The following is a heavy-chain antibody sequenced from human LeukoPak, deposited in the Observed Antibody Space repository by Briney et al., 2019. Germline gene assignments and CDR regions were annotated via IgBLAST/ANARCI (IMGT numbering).Heavy chain of an antibody. J-gene: IGHJ2*01. CDR2: INPNSGGT. V-gene: IGHV1-2*02. D-gene: IGHD4-17*01. Sequence: ASVKVSCKASGYTFTGYYMHWVRQAPGQGLEWMGWINPNSGGTNYAQKFQGRVTMTRDTSISTAYMELSRLRSDDTAVHYCARWTTVTTFSNWYFDLWGRGTLVTVSS. CDR1: GYTFTGYY. CDR3: ARWTTVTTFSNWYFDL.